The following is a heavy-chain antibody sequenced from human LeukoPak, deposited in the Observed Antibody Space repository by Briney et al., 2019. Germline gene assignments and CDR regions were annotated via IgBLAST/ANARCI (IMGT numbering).Heavy chain of an antibody. CDR3: AKFPLDSSSWYLEYFDY. Sequence: GGSLRLSCAASGFTFRYYAMNWVRQAPGKGLEWISTISGSSPSTYYADSVRGRFTVSRDNSKNTLFLQMNSLRVEDTALYYCAKFPLDSSSWYLEYFDYWGQGALVTVAS. V-gene: IGHV3-23*01. CDR2: ISGSSPST. D-gene: IGHD6-13*01. J-gene: IGHJ4*02. CDR1: GFTFRYYA.